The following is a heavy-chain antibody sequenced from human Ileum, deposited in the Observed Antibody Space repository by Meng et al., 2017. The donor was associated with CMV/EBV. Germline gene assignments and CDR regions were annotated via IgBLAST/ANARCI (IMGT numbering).Heavy chain of an antibody. CDR1: GGSFSGYY. D-gene: IGHD1-26*01. V-gene: IGHV4-34*01. Sequence: SETLSLTCAVYGGSFSGYYWSWIRQPPGKGLEWIGEINHSGSTNYNPSLKSRVTISVDTSKNQFSLKLSSATAADTAVYYCARGGVGATTVDYWGQGTLVTVSS. CDR3: ARGGVGATTVDY. CDR2: INHSGST. J-gene: IGHJ4*02.